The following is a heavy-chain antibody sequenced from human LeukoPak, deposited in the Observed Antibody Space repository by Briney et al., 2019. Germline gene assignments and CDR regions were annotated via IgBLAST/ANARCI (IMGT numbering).Heavy chain of an antibody. CDR2: INHSGST. D-gene: IGHD3-10*01. CDR3: ARAYGSGGPIDY. CDR1: GFTFSSYA. Sequence: GSLRLSCAASGFTFSSYAMSWIRQPPGKGLEWIGEINHSGSTNYNPSLKSRVTISVDTSKNQFSLKLSSVTAADTAVYYCARAYGSGGPIDYWGQGTLVTVSS. J-gene: IGHJ4*02. V-gene: IGHV4-34*01.